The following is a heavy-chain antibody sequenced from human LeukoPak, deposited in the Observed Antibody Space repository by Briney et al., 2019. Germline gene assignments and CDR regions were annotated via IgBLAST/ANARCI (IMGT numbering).Heavy chain of an antibody. Sequence: SEPLSLTCAVYGESFSGYYWSWIRQPPGKGLEWIGEINHSGSTNYNPSLKSRVTISVDTSKNQFSLKLSSVTAADTAVYYCARGGYCSGGSCSYDAFDIWGQGTRVTVSS. CDR2: INHSGST. J-gene: IGHJ3*02. CDR3: ARGGYCSGGSCSYDAFDI. V-gene: IGHV4-34*01. CDR1: GESFSGYY. D-gene: IGHD2-15*01.